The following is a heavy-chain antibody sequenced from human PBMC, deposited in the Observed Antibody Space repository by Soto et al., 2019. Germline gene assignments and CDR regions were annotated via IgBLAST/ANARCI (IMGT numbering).Heavy chain of an antibody. CDR2: ISAYNGNT. V-gene: IGHV1-18*01. CDR3: ARDLDGSGSYYTDY. D-gene: IGHD3-10*01. J-gene: IGHJ4*02. Sequence: ASVKVSCKASGYMFVTYGINWVRQAPGQGLEWMGWISAYNGNTRYAQNLQGRVTMTTDASTSTAYMEMRSLRSDDTAVYYCARDLDGSGSYYTDYWGPGTLVTVSS. CDR1: GYMFVTYG.